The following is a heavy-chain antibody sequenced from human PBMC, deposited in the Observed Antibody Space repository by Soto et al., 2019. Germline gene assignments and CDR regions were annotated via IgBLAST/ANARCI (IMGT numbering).Heavy chain of an antibody. D-gene: IGHD3-10*01. CDR1: RDTFSLYT. CDR2: FIPMVSMS. CDR3: ATNYGSGSTHFDH. J-gene: IGHJ4*02. Sequence: QVLLVQSGAEVKKPGSSVKVSCTASRDTFSLYTISWVRQAPGQGPEWMGRFIPMVSMSDYARRFQGRVTITADTATSTVYMQLHSLRSEDTAVYYCATNYGSGSTHFDHWGQGTLITVSS. V-gene: IGHV1-69*02.